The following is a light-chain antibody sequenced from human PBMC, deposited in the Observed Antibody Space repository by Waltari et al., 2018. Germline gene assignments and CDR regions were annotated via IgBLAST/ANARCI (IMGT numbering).Light chain of an antibody. CDR2: DVS. V-gene: IGLV2-14*01. Sequence: QSALPQPASVSGSPGQSIPISCTGPSSDVGGYNSVWYQQHPGKAPKLMIYDVSKRPSGVSNRFSGSKSGNTASLTISGLQAEDEADYYCSSYTSSSTWVFGGGTKLTVL. CDR1: SSDVGGYNS. J-gene: IGLJ3*02. CDR3: SSYTSSSTWV.